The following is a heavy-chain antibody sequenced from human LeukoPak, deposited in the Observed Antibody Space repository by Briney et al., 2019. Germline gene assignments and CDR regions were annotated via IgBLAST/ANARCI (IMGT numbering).Heavy chain of an antibody. CDR3: ARDKGGSGYDHLDS. CDR2: TYYRSKWYN. D-gene: IGHD5-12*01. J-gene: IGHJ4*02. Sequence: SQTLSLTCAISGDSVSTNSAAWNWIRQSPSRGLEWLGRTYYRSKWYNDYAVSVKSRITINTDTSKNQFSLQLNSVTPEDTAMYYCARDKGGSGYDHLDSWGQGTLVTVSS. V-gene: IGHV6-1*01. CDR1: GDSVSTNSAA.